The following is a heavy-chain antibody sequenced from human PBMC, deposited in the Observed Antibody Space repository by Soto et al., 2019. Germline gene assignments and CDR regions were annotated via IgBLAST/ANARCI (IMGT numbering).Heavy chain of an antibody. CDR1: GGSITSGPYY. CDR3: ASLGHVTGWELQGYFDS. CDR2: IYYTGTT. V-gene: IGHV4-39*01. J-gene: IGHJ4*02. Sequence: QLQLQESGPRLVKPSETLSLTCSVSGGSITSGPYYWGWIRQPPGKGLEWIGTIYYTGTTYSNPSFTSRVTMSVDTSNNQFSLNLTSLSAADTAVYYCASLGHVTGWELQGYFDSWGQGTLVTVSS. D-gene: IGHD1-26*01.